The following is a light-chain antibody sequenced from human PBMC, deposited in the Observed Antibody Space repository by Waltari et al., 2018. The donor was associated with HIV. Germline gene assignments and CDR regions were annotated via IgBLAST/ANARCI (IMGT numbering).Light chain of an antibody. CDR3: CSYAGNYTFV. V-gene: IGLV2-11*01. J-gene: IGLJ2*01. CDR2: DVS. Sequence: QSALTQPRSVSGSPGQSVTISCTGPSSAVGGYNYVSWYQQHPGKAPKFMIYDVSKRPSGVPDRFSGSKSGNTASLTISGLQAEDEADYYCCSYAGNYTFVFGGGTKLTVL. CDR1: SSAVGGYNY.